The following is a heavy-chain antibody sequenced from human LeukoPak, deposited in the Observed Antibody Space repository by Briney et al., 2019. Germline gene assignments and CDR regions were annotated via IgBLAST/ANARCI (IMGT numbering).Heavy chain of an antibody. CDR1: GFTFSRYA. D-gene: IGHD3-10*01. Sequence: GGSLRLSCATSGFTFSRYAMYWVRQAPGKGLEWVSSISGGGGSTYYADSVKGRFTISRDNSKNTLYLQMNSLRAEDTAVNSCAKDPRGSHNWPDPSSQGTLVTVSS. CDR2: ISGGGGST. CDR3: AKDPRGSHNWPDP. V-gene: IGHV3-23*01. J-gene: IGHJ5*02.